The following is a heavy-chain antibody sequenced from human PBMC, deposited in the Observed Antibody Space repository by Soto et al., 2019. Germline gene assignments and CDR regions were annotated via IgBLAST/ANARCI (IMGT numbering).Heavy chain of an antibody. CDR2: ISYDGSNK. CDR1: GFTFSSYG. CDR3: AKSDSGGSCPDY. V-gene: IGHV3-30*18. D-gene: IGHD2-15*01. J-gene: IGHJ4*02. Sequence: QVQLVESGGGVVQPGRSLRLCCAASGFTFSSYGMHWVRQAPGKGLEWVAVISYDGSNKYYADSVKGRFTISRDNSKNTLYLQMNSLRAEDTAVYYCAKSDSGGSCPDYWGQGTLVTVSS.